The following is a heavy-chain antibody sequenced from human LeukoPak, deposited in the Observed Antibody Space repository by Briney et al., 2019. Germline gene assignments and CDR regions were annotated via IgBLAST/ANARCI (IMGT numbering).Heavy chain of an antibody. Sequence: PRGALRDSSVGSGFTLSTYVMNLVRQAPRERREWISYTDTRDSTIYYADSVKGRFPISRAKAKNSMYLQMNSLRAKDTGVYFCAYNKNEGAFDIWGQGTMVTVSS. CDR2: TDTRDSTI. D-gene: IGHD1-1*01. CDR1: GFTLSTYV. V-gene: IGHV3-48*03. J-gene: IGHJ3*02. CDR3: AYNKNEGAFDI.